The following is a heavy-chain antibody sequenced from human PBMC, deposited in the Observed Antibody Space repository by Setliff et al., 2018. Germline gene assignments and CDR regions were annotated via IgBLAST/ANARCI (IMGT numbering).Heavy chain of an antibody. V-gene: IGHV7-4-1*02. Sequence: ASVKVSCKASGYTFRSYAMNWVRQAPGQGLEWMGWNNTNTGNPTYAQGFTGRFVFSLDTSVSTTYLQISSLKAEDTAVYYCARGGDIFTIFGVVTSDYYYYMDVWGTGTTVTVSS. CDR3: ARGGDIFTIFGVVTSDYYYYMDV. CDR1: GYTFRSYA. J-gene: IGHJ6*03. D-gene: IGHD3-3*01. CDR2: NNTNTGNP.